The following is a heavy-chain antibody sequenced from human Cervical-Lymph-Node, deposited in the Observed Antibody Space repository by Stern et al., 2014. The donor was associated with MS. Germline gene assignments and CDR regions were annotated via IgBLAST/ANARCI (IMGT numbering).Heavy chain of an antibody. J-gene: IGHJ5*02. CDR2: IFPGDFDT. D-gene: IGHD1-7*01. Sequence: EVQLVESGAEVKKPGESLKISCRGFGFSLTSYWVAWVRQMPGKGLEWMGIIFPGDFDTRYSPSFQGQVTISVDKSINTAYLQWSSLKASDTGTYYCATRTNSASGFDPWGQGTLVTVSS. CDR1: GFSLTSYW. V-gene: IGHV5-51*01. CDR3: ATRTNSASGFDP.